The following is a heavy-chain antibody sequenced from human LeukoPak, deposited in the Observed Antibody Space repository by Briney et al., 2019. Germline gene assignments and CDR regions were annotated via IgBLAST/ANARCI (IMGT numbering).Heavy chain of an antibody. Sequence: SETLSLTCTVSGGSISSSSYYWGWIRQPPGKGLEWIGSIYYSGSTYYNPSLKSRVTISVDTSKNQFSLKLSSVTAADTAVYYCAGSFRYGSGSYYIPPHYFDYWGQGTLVTVSS. D-gene: IGHD3-10*01. V-gene: IGHV4-39*07. J-gene: IGHJ4*02. CDR3: AGSFRYGSGSYYIPPHYFDY. CDR2: IYYSGST. CDR1: GGSISSSSYY.